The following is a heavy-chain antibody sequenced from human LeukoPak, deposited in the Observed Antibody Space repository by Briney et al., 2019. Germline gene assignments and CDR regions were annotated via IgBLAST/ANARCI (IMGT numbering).Heavy chain of an antibody. Sequence: GGSLRLSCAASGFTFSSYWMTWVRQAPGKGLEWVANIKQDGSDKYYVDSVKGRFTISRDNAKNSLYLQMNSLRDEDTAVYYCARAEEQRWGYVDYWGQGTLVTVSS. J-gene: IGHJ4*02. D-gene: IGHD5-24*01. V-gene: IGHV3-7*04. CDR3: ARAEEQRWGYVDY. CDR2: IKQDGSDK. CDR1: GFTFSSYW.